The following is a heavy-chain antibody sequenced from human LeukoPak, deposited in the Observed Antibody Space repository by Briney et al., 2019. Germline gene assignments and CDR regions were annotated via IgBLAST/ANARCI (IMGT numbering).Heavy chain of an antibody. CDR2: INHSGST. Sequence: SETLSLTCAVYGGSFNGYYWSWIRQPPGKGLEWIGEINHSGSTNYNPSLKSRVTISVDTSKNQFSLKLSSVTAADTAVYYCARGRYCSSTSCYIAYYYYMDVWGKGTTVTVSS. CDR1: GGSFNGYY. D-gene: IGHD2-2*02. J-gene: IGHJ6*03. V-gene: IGHV4-34*01. CDR3: ARGRYCSSTSCYIAYYYYMDV.